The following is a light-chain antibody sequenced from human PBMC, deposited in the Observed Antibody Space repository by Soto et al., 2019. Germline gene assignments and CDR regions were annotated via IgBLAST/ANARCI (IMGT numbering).Light chain of an antibody. V-gene: IGLV2-14*01. CDR1: ISDVGSYNY. Sequence: QSVLTQPASVSGSPGQSITISCTGTISDVGSYNYVSWYQQYPGKAPKLTIHEVSNRPSGVSDRFSGSKSGNTASLTISGLQAEDEATYYCISFTSTSALYVLGTGTKLTVL. CDR2: EVS. CDR3: ISFTSTSALYV. J-gene: IGLJ1*01.